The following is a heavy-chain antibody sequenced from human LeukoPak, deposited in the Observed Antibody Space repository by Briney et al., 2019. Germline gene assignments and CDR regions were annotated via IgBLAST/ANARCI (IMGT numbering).Heavy chain of an antibody. Sequence: PSETLSLTCAVYGGSFSGYYWSWIRQPPGKGLEWIGEINHSGSTNYNPSLKSRATISVDTSKNQFSLKLSSVTAADTAVYYCARTYYYGSGSYCWFDPWGQGTLVTVSS. V-gene: IGHV4-34*01. J-gene: IGHJ5*02. CDR2: INHSGST. D-gene: IGHD3-10*01. CDR1: GGSFSGYY. CDR3: ARTYYYGSGSYCWFDP.